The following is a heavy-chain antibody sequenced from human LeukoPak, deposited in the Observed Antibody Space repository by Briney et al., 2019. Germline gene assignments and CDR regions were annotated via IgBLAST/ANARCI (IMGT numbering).Heavy chain of an antibody. Sequence: GGSLRLSCAASGFTFSNFAMSWVRQTPGTGLAWLSTISPRGDYTYYADSVKGRFTISRDDSKNTLYLQMNSLGAEDTAVYYCAKGYTYGSDWGQGTLVTVSS. D-gene: IGHD5-18*01. V-gene: IGHV3-23*01. J-gene: IGHJ4*02. CDR1: GFTFSNFA. CDR2: ISPRGDYT. CDR3: AKGYTYGSD.